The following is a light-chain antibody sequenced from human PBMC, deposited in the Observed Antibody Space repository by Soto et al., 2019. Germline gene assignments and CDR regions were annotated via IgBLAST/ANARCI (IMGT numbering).Light chain of an antibody. J-gene: IGLJ3*02. CDR1: SNDVGGYNY. CDR3: SSYTSSYTWV. CDR2: GVI. V-gene: IGLV2-14*03. Sequence: QSALTQPASVSGSPGQSITISCTGTSNDVGGYNYVSWYQQHPGKAPKLLIYGVIDRPSGVSNRFSGSKSGNAASLTISWLQAEDEGDYYCSSYTSSYTWVFGGGTKLTVL.